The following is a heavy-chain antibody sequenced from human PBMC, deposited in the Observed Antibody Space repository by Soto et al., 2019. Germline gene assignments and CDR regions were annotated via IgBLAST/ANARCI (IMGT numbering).Heavy chain of an antibody. D-gene: IGHD3-22*01. J-gene: IGHJ4*02. CDR3: AKDTRLRYDHDSSGLY. V-gene: IGHV3-23*01. Sequence: EVQLLESGGGLVQPGGSLRLSCAASGFTFSSYAMSWVRQAPGKGLEWVSAISGSGGSTYYADSVKGRFTISRDNSKNTLYLQMNSLRAEDTAVYYCAKDTRLRYDHDSSGLYWGQGTLVTVSS. CDR1: GFTFSSYA. CDR2: ISGSGGST.